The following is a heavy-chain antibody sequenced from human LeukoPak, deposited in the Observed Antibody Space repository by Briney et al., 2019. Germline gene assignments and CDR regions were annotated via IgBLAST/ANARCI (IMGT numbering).Heavy chain of an antibody. V-gene: IGHV3-23*01. Sequence: GGSLRLSCAASGFTFSNYVMGWVRQAPGKGLEWVSALSGSGGSTYYADSVKGRFTISRDNAKNSLYLQMNSLRAEDTAVYYCARDRPAGWELFDYWGQGTLVTVSS. D-gene: IGHD1-26*01. CDR3: ARDRPAGWELFDY. CDR1: GFTFSNYV. CDR2: LSGSGGST. J-gene: IGHJ4*02.